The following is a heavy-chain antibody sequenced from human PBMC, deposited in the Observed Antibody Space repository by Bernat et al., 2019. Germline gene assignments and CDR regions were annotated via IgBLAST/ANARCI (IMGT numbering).Heavy chain of an antibody. J-gene: IGHJ4*02. D-gene: IGHD6-13*01. CDR1: GGTFSSYA. Sequence: QVQLVQSGAEVKKPGSSVKVSCKASGGTFSSYAISWVRQAPGQGLEWMGGIIPIFGTANYAQKFHGRVTITADESTSTAYMELSSLRSEDTAVYYCAREDSSSWANGAMGYWGQGTLVTVSS. CDR2: IIPIFGTA. CDR3: AREDSSSWANGAMGY. V-gene: IGHV1-69*01.